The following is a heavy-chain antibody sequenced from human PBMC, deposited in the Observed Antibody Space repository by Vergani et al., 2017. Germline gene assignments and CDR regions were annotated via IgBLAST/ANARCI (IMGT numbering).Heavy chain of an antibody. CDR1: GGSFSGYY. CDR2: INHSGST. Sequence: QVQLQQWGAGLLKPSETLSLTCAVYGGSFSGYYWSWIRQPPGKGLEWIGEINHSGSTNYNPSLKSRVTISVDTSKNQFSLKLSSVTAADTAVYSCARDLVPYSHTSGWYYWGQGTLVPVSS. CDR3: ARDLVPYSHTSGWYY. V-gene: IGHV4-34*01. J-gene: IGHJ4*02. D-gene: IGHD6-19*01.